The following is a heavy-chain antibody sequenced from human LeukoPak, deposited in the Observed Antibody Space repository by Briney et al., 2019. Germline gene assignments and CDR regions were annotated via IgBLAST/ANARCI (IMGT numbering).Heavy chain of an antibody. CDR3: ARVQQLAPPGNCYYGMDV. CDR1: GFTFSDYY. J-gene: IGHJ6*02. D-gene: IGHD6-13*01. Sequence: GGSLRLSCAASGFTFSDYYMSWIRQAPGKGLEWVSYISSSGSTIYYADSVKGRFTISRDNAKNSLYLQMNSLRAEDTAVYYCARVQQLAPPGNCYYGMDVWGQGTTVTVSS. V-gene: IGHV3-11*01. CDR2: ISSSGSTI.